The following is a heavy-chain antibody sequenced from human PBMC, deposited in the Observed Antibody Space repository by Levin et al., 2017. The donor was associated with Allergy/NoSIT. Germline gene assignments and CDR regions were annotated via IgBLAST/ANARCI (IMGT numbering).Heavy chain of an antibody. CDR2: ISWNSGSI. Sequence: AGGSLRLSCAASGFTFDDYAMHWVRQAPGKGLEWVSGISWNSGSIGYADSVKGRFTISRDNAKNSLYLQMNSLRAEDTALYYCAKEEATVARGWYYGMDVWGQGTTVTVSS. CDR1: GFTFDDYA. J-gene: IGHJ6*02. D-gene: IGHD4-23*01. V-gene: IGHV3-9*01. CDR3: AKEEATVARGWYYGMDV.